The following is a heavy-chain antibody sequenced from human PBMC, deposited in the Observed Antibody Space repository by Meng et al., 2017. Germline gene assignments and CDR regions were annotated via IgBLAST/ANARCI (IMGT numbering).Heavy chain of an antibody. D-gene: IGHD4-17*01. CDR2: ISGSGGST. Sequence: GEPLKISCAASGFTFSSYAMGWVRQAPGKGLEWVSAISGSGGSTYYADSVKGRFTISRDNSKNTLYLQMNSLRAEDTAVYYCAKEPAVTTFYYYYGMDVWGQGTTVTVSS. J-gene: IGHJ6*02. CDR3: AKEPAVTTFYYYYGMDV. V-gene: IGHV3-23*01. CDR1: GFTFSSYA.